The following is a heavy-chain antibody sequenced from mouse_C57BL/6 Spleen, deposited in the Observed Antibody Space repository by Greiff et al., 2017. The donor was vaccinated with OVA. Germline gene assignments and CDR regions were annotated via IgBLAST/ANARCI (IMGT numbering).Heavy chain of an antibody. CDR2: IYPGDGDT. CDR1: GYAFSSSW. V-gene: IGHV1-82*01. J-gene: IGHJ1*03. Sequence: VQLQQSGPELVKPGASVKISCKASGYAFSSSWMNWVKQRPGKGLEWIGRIYPGDGDTNYNGKFKGKATLTADKSSSKAYMQLSSLTSEDSAVYFCASAPLWYFDVWGTGTTVTVSS. CDR3: ASAPLWYFDV.